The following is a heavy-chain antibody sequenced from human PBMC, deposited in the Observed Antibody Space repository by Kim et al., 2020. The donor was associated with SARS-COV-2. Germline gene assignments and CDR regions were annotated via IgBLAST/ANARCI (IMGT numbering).Heavy chain of an antibody. Sequence: YAQKCQGRVTMTRDTSTSTVYMELSSLRSEDTAVYYCARVLRNYYYGMDVWGQGTTVTVSS. CDR3: ARVLRNYYYGMDV. J-gene: IGHJ6*02. V-gene: IGHV1-46*01.